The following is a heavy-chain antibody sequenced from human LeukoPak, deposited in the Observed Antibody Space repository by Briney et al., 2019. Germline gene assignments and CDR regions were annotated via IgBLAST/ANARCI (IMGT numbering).Heavy chain of an antibody. V-gene: IGHV1-18*01. Sequence: ASVKVSCKASGYTFTSYGISWVRQAPGQGLEWMGWISAYNGNTNYAQKLQGRVTMITDTSTSTAYMELRSLRSDDTAVYYCARAIYYYYDSSDGDYWGQGTLVTVSS. CDR1: GYTFTSYG. D-gene: IGHD3-22*01. J-gene: IGHJ4*02. CDR2: ISAYNGNT. CDR3: ARAIYYYYDSSDGDY.